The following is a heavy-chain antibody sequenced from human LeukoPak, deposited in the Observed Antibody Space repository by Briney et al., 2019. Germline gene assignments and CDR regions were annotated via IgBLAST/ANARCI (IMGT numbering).Heavy chain of an antibody. D-gene: IGHD6-19*01. CDR1: GGIFSGYY. CDR3: ARDGYSSGWYDPAYFDY. J-gene: IGHJ4*02. Sequence: SETLSLTCAVYGGIFSGYYWSWIRQPPGKGLEWIGEINHSGRTNYNPSLKSRVTISVDTSKNQVSLKLSSVTAADAAVYYCARDGYSSGWYDPAYFDYWGQGTLVTVSS. CDR2: INHSGRT. V-gene: IGHV4-34*01.